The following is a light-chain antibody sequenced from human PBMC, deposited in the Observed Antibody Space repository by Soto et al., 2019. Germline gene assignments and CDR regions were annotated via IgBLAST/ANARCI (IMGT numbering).Light chain of an antibody. V-gene: IGKV3-15*01. CDR2: RAS. CDR3: LQYHNLWA. J-gene: IGKJ1*01. CDR1: QTVSTY. Sequence: IVLTQSPATLSLSPGERATLSCRARQTVSTYLSWYQHKPGQAPRLLIYRASTRATGVPARFSGSGSGTEFTLTISSLQPEDFTVYSCLQYHNLWAFGQGTKVEI.